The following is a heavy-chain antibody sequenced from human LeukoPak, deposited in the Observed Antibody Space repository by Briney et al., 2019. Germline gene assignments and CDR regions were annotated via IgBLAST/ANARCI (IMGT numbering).Heavy chain of an antibody. CDR2: ISFSGNSK. D-gene: IGHD3-10*02. CDR1: GFTFSDYE. V-gene: IGHV3-48*03. J-gene: IGHJ6*04. Sequence: GGSLRLSCAASGFTFSDYEMHWVRQAPGKGLEWVSFISFSGNSKYYADSVKGRFTISRDNAKNSLYLQMNSLRAEDTAVYYCAELGITMIGGVWGKGTTVTISS. CDR3: AELGITMIGGV.